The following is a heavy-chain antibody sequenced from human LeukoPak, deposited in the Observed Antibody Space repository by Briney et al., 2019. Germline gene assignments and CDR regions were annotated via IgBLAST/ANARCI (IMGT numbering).Heavy chain of an antibody. J-gene: IGHJ6*02. CDR1: GYTFTGYY. V-gene: IGHV1-2*02. CDR3: ASSIDGDYGLAYYYYGMDV. CDR2: INPNSGGT. Sequence: GASVKVSCKASGYTFTGYYMHWVRQAPGQGLEWMGWINPNSGGTNYAQKFQGRVTMTRDTSISTAYMELSRLRSDDTAVYYCASSIDGDYGLAYYYYGMDVWGQGTTVTVSS. D-gene: IGHD4-17*01.